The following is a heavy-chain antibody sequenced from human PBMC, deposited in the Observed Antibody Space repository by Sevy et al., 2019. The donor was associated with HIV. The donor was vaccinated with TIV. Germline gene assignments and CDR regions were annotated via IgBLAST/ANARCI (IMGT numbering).Heavy chain of an antibody. J-gene: IGHJ4*02. D-gene: IGHD5-12*01. V-gene: IGHV3-48*03. CDR3: ARDSEMATIIDY. CDR2: ISSSGSTI. CDR1: GFTFSSYE. Sequence: GGSLRLSCAASGFTFSSYEMNWVRQAPGKGLEWVSYISSSGSTIYYADSVKGRFTISRDNAKNSLYLQMNSLRAEDTAVYYCARDSEMATIIDYWGQGTLVTVSS.